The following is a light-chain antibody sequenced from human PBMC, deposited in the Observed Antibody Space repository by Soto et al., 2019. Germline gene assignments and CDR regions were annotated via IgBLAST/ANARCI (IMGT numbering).Light chain of an antibody. J-gene: IGLJ2*01. CDR2: FND. V-gene: IGLV1-44*01. CDR1: TSNIGSHS. Sequence: QSVLTQPPSASGTPGQRVTISCSGSTSNIGSHSVTWYQHLPGTAPKLLIYFNDQRPSGVPDRFSGSKSGTSASLAISGLQADGEGDYYCALGVASLNGHVVFGGGTKLTVL. CDR3: ALGVASLNGHVV.